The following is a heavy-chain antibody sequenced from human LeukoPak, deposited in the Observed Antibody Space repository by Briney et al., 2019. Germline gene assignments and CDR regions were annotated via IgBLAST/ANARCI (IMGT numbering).Heavy chain of an antibody. Sequence: GSVKVSCKASGYTFTDYYLHWVRQAPGQGREWMGWINPKSGVTDSKMKFQGRVTLTRDTSITTAYMELISLTSDDAAVYYCARAGGYCGSTSCYSGYYYYFMDVWGKGTTVTVSS. D-gene: IGHD2-2*01. V-gene: IGHV1-2*02. CDR2: INPKSGVT. CDR3: ARAGGYCGSTSCYSGYYYYFMDV. CDR1: GYTFTDYY. J-gene: IGHJ6*03.